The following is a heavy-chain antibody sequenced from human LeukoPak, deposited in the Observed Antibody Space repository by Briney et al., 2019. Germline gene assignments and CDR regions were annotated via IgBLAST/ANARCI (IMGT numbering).Heavy chain of an antibody. V-gene: IGHV1-2*02. CDR1: GYTFTSYG. CDR3: ASLGNALGATPNDYPDY. Sequence: GASVKVSCKASGYTFTSYGISWVRQAPGQGLEWMGWINPNSGGTNYAQKFQGRVTMTRDTSISTAYMELSRLRSDDTAVYYCASLGNALGATPNDYPDYWGQGTLVTVSS. J-gene: IGHJ4*02. CDR2: INPNSGGT. D-gene: IGHD1-26*01.